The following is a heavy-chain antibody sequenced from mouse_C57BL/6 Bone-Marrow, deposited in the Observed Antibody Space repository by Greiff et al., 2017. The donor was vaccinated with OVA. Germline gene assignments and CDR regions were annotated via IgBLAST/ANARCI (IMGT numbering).Heavy chain of an antibody. Sequence: VKLQQPGAELVRPGTSVKLSCKASGYTFTNYWMHWVKQRPRQGLEWIGVIAPSDSYINYNQKFKGRATLTVDTSSSTAYMHLSSLTSEDSAVYYCAHYGSRLYLHYWGQGTSLTVSS. D-gene: IGHD1-1*01. V-gene: IGHV1-59*01. CDR1: GYTFTNYW. J-gene: IGHJ2*02. CDR2: IAPSDSYI. CDR3: AHYGSRLYLHY.